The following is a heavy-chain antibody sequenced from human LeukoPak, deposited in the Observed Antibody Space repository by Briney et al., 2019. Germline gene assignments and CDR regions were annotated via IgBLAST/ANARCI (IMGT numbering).Heavy chain of an antibody. CDR3: ARVGDCSVDSNCYHFADWFDP. J-gene: IGHJ5*02. V-gene: IGHV4-59*01. D-gene: IGHD2-15*01. CDR2: IYYSGST. Sequence: KASETLSLTCTVSGGSISSYYWSWIRQPPGKGLEWIGYIYYSGSTNYNPSLKSRVTISVDTSKNQFSLKLSSVTAADTAVYYCARVGDCSVDSNCYHFADWFDPWGQGTLVTVSS. CDR1: GGSISSYY.